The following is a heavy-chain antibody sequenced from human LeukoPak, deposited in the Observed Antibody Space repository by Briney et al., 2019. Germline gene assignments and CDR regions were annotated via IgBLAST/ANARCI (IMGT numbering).Heavy chain of an antibody. D-gene: IGHD6-13*01. CDR3: ARGGRKQQLAQDRNDY. Sequence: GGSLRLSCAASGFTFSSYWMSWVRQAPGKGLEWVANIKQDGSEKYYVDSVKGRFTISRDNAKNSLYLQMNSLRAEGTAVYYCARGGRKQQLAQDRNDYWGQGTLVTVSS. V-gene: IGHV3-7*01. CDR2: IKQDGSEK. J-gene: IGHJ4*02. CDR1: GFTFSSYW.